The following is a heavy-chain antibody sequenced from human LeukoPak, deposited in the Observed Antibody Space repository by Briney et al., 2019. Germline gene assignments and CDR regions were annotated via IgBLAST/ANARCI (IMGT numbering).Heavy chain of an antibody. CDR2: IKTDGSTT. V-gene: IGHV3-74*01. CDR1: GFTFSSHW. J-gene: IGHJ4*02. D-gene: IGHD6-13*01. CDR3: ARGSIAAAGTLDY. Sequence: GGSLRLSCSASGFTFSSHWMHWVRHAPGKGLVWVSRIKTDGSTTNYADSVKGRFTISRDNSKNTLYLQMNSLRAEDTAVYYCARGSIAAAGTLDYWGQGTLVTVSS.